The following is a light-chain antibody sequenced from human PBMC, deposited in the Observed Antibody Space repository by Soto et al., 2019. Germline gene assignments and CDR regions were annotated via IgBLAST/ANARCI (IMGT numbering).Light chain of an antibody. CDR3: EPGASNTRV. CDR2: LEGSGSY. Sequence: QSVLTQSSSASASLGSSVKLTCTLSSGHSSYIIAWHQHQPRKAPRYLMKLEGSGSYNTGSGVPDRFSCSPSGADRYLTFCFLQVEDEADYYREPGASNTRVFGGGTKLTVL. J-gene: IGLJ3*02. CDR1: SGHSSYI. V-gene: IGLV4-60*02.